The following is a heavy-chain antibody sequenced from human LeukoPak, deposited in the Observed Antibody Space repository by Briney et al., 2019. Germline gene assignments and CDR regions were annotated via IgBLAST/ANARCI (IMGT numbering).Heavy chain of an antibody. CDR1: GYTLTELS. CDR2: FDPEDGET. CDR3: ATGMPDYGGKPHYYYYMDV. D-gene: IGHD4-23*01. V-gene: IGHV1-24*01. J-gene: IGHJ6*03. Sequence: ASVKVSCKVSGYTLTELSMHWVRQAPGKGFEWMGGFDPEDGETIYAQKFQGRVTMTEDTSTDTAYMELSSLRSEDTAVYYCATGMPDYGGKPHYYYYMDVWGKGTTVTVSS.